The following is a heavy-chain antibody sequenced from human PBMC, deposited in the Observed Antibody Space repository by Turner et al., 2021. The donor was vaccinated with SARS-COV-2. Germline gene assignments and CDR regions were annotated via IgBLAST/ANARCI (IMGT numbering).Heavy chain of an antibody. CDR2: IHPNSGGT. CDR1: GYPFTVYY. CDR3: ARSIVVVPAAISY. D-gene: IGHD2-2*02. J-gene: IGHJ4*02. Sequence: QVQLVPSGAEMKKPGASVKVSCKASGYPFTVYYMHWVRQAPGQGLEWMGWIHPNSGGTNYAQKFQGRVTMTRDMSISTAYMELSRLRSDDTAVYYCARSIVVVPAAISYWGQGTLVTVSS. V-gene: IGHV1-2*02.